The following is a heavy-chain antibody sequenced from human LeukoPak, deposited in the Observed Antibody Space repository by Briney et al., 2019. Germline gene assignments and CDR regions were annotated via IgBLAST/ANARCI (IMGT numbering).Heavy chain of an antibody. CDR1: GGSISSSSYY. CDR3: ARGMYYFSQYFDY. V-gene: IGHV4-39*01. CDR2: IYYSGST. D-gene: IGHD3-10*01. Sequence: PSETLSLTCTVSGGSISSSSYYWGWIRQPPGKGLEWIGGIYYSGSTYYNPSLRSRVTISLDTSKNQFSLKLSSVTAADTAVYYCARGMYYFSQYFDYWGQGTLVTVSS. J-gene: IGHJ4*02.